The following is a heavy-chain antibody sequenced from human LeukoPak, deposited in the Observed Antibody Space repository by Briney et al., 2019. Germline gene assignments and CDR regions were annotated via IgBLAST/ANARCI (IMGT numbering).Heavy chain of an antibody. D-gene: IGHD3-22*01. CDR3: VKEHYYDSSGYSDY. V-gene: IGHV3-23*01. CDR2: ISGSGGST. Sequence: GGSLRLSCAASGFTFNNYAMSWVRQAPGKGLEWVSAISGSGGSTYYADSVKGRFTISRDNSKNTLYLQMDSLRAEDTAVYYCVKEHYYDSSGYSDYWGQGTPVTVSS. CDR1: GFTFNNYA. J-gene: IGHJ4*02.